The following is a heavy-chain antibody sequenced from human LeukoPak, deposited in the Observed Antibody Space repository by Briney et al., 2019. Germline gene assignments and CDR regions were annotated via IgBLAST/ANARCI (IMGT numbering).Heavy chain of an antibody. Sequence: SEILSLTCTVSGGSINSYYWKWIRQPPGKGLEWFGYIYYTGSTNYNPSLKSRVAISVDTPKNQFSLKLNSVTAADTAVYYCAGRGRGSSWSSFDYWGRGVLVTVSS. CDR3: AGRGRGSSWSSFDY. J-gene: IGHJ4*02. D-gene: IGHD6-13*01. CDR1: GGSINSYY. V-gene: IGHV4-59*12. CDR2: IYYTGST.